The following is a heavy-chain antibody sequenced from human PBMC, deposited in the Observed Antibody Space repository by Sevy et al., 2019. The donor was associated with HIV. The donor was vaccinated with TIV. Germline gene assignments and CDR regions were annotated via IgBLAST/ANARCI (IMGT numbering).Heavy chain of an antibody. CDR2: IRPDGSDK. V-gene: IGHV3-7*01. CDR3: ARGVGLDC. Sequence: VGSLRLSCAASGFTFSPYWMTWVRQAPGKGLEWVANIRPDGSDKYYVDSVKGRFTISRDNAKNSLYLQMNNLRADDTAMYYCARGVGLDCWGQGALVTVSS. J-gene: IGHJ4*02. CDR1: GFTFSPYW. D-gene: IGHD1-26*01.